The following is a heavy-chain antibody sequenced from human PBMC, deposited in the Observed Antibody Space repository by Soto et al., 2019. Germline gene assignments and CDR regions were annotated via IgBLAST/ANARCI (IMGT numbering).Heavy chain of an antibody. D-gene: IGHD4-17*01. Sequence: SSVKVSCRASRGTLSNHTFSCVRQAKGQGLEWMGRIIPALGTATYAQKCQGRVTIIADESAPTVNMELNSLNSEDTAVDCCTGHDFGDYRYLD. CDR1: RGTLSNHT. J-gene: IGHJ2*01. V-gene: IGHV1-69*08. CDR3: TGHDFGDYRYLD. CDR2: IIPALGTA.